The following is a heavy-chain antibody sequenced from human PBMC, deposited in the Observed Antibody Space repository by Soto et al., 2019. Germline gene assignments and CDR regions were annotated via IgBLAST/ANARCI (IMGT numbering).Heavy chain of an antibody. J-gene: IGHJ5*02. CDR2: ISAYNGNT. CDR1: GYTFTSYG. V-gene: IGHV1-18*04. CDR3: ARGWGIAAPGPNWFDP. D-gene: IGHD6-13*01. Sequence: ASVKVSCKASGYTFTSYGISWVRQAPGQGLEWMGWISAYNGNTNYAQKLQGRVTMTTDTSTSTVSMELSRLRSDDTAVYYCARGWGIAAPGPNWFDPWGQGTLVTVSS.